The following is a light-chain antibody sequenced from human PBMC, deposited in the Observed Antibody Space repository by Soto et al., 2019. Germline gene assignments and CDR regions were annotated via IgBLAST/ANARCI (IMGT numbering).Light chain of an antibody. CDR3: TVWDDSLRGRL. J-gene: IGLJ2*01. CDR1: SSNIESNF. CDR2: RNN. Sequence: QSVLTQPPSASGTPGQRVTISCSGSSSNIESNFAYWYQQFPGTAPRLLIYRNNQRPSGVPDRFSGSKSGTSASLAISALRSEDEADYYCTVWDDSLRGRLFGGGTKLTVL. V-gene: IGLV1-47*01.